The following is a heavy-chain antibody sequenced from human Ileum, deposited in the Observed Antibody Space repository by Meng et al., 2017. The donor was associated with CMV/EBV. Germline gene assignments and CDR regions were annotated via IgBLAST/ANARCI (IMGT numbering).Heavy chain of an antibody. J-gene: IGHJ4*02. CDR2: INHSGST. Sequence: QVQLQQWGAGLLKPSETLSLTSAVYSESFSGYYWSWIRQPPGKGLEWIGEINHSGSTNYNPSLKSRVTISADTSKNQFSLKLSSVTAADTALYYCARAEEYYYDSRGYYFSDYWGQGTLVTVSS. CDR3: ARAEEYYYDSRGYYFSDY. D-gene: IGHD3-22*01. V-gene: IGHV4-34*01. CDR1: SESFSGYY.